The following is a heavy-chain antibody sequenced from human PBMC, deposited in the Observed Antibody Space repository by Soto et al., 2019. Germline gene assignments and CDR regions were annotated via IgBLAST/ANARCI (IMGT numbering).Heavy chain of an antibody. V-gene: IGHV2-70*01. Sequence: GPTLVNPTQTLTLTCTFSGFSLSTSGMCVSWIRQPPGKALEWLALIDWDDDKYYSTSLKTRLTISKDTSKNQVVLTMTNMDPVDTATYYCARTPIVGATHYGMDVWGQGTTVTVSS. J-gene: IGHJ6*02. CDR2: IDWDDDK. D-gene: IGHD1-26*01. CDR1: GFSLSTSGMC. CDR3: ARTPIVGATHYGMDV.